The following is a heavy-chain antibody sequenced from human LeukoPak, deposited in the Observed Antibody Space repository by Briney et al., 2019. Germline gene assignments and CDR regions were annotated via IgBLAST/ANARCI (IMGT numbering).Heavy chain of an antibody. Sequence: ASVKVSCKVSGYSLTELSMHWVQQAPGKGLEWVGGFSPGDGETIYAQRFQGRVTMTEATSTDTAYMELRSLTYEDTAVYYCATRLGEFSSRDAFNIWGQGTMVTVSS. CDR3: ATRLGEFSSRDAFNI. CDR2: FSPGDGET. J-gene: IGHJ3*02. CDR1: GYSLTELS. V-gene: IGHV1-24*01. D-gene: IGHD3-16*02.